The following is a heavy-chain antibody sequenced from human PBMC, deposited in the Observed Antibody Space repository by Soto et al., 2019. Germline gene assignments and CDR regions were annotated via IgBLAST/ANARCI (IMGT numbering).Heavy chain of an antibody. CDR2: IRDYGRI. V-gene: IGHV3-74*01. CDR1: GFPFRNYW. J-gene: IGHJ4*02. CDR3: ARGGVEPFDY. Sequence: EVQLVESGGVLVQPGGSLRLSCAASGFPFRNYWMHWVRQAQGKGLVWVSRIRDYGRINYADSVKGRFTISRDDAKSELYLQMNNLRAEDTAVYYCARGGVEPFDYWGQGALVTVSS. D-gene: IGHD3-10*01.